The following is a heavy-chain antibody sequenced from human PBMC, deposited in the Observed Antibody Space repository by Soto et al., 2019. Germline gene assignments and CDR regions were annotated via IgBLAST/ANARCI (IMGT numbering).Heavy chain of an antibody. V-gene: IGHV3-9*01. CDR1: GFTFDDYA. Sequence: GGSLRLSCAASGFTFDDYAMHWVRQAPGKGLEWVSGISWNSGSIGYADSVKGRFTISRDNAKNSLYLQMNSLRAEDTALYYCAKDGQWLAFDIWGQGTMVTVSS. D-gene: IGHD3-22*01. CDR2: ISWNSGSI. CDR3: AKDGQWLAFDI. J-gene: IGHJ3*02.